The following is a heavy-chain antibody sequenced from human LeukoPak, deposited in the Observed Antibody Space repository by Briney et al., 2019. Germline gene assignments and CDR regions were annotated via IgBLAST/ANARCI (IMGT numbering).Heavy chain of an antibody. Sequence: GGSLRLSRSASGFTFSSYAMHWVRQAPGKGLESVSAISSNGGSTYYADSVKGRFTISRDNSKNTLYLQMSSLRAEDTAVYYCVKEVSGYYYDSSGYYWSDYWGQGTLVTVSS. J-gene: IGHJ4*02. D-gene: IGHD3-22*01. CDR2: ISSNGGST. V-gene: IGHV3-64D*06. CDR3: VKEVSGYYYDSSGYYWSDY. CDR1: GFTFSSYA.